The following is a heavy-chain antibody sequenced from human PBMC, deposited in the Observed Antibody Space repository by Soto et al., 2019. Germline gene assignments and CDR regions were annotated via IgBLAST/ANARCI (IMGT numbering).Heavy chain of an antibody. CDR2: ISTAGDAK. CDR3: GKAVRGLIIFTDY. D-gene: IGHD3-10*01. CDR1: GFTFSTYG. V-gene: IGHV3-23*01. Sequence: EVQLLESGGGLVQPGGSLTLSCAASGFTFSTYGMRWVRQAPGKGLEWVSTISTAGDAKYYADSVTGRFTISRDNSKNTLYLQMHSLRADDTAVYYCGKAVRGLIIFTDYWGQGTLVTVSS. J-gene: IGHJ4*02.